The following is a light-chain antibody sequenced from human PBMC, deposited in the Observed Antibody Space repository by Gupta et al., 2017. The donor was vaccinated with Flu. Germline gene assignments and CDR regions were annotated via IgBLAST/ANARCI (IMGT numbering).Light chain of an antibody. CDR1: HLADDKY. Sequence: QSALTQPASVSGSPGQSVTISCIGSHLADDKYVSWYQQHPGKAPKLLIYEVSERPSGISDRFSGSKSGNTASLTISGLQTEDEADYYCSSYAGDYFYVFGPGSTVTV. CDR2: EVS. CDR3: SSYAGDYFYV. J-gene: IGLJ1*01. V-gene: IGLV2-14*01.